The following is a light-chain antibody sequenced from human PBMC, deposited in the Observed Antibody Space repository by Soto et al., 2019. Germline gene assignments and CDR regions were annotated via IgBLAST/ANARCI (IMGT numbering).Light chain of an antibody. J-gene: IGKJ3*01. V-gene: IGKV1-27*01. CDR3: QKCNSAPFT. Sequence: DIQMTQSPSSLSASVGDRVTITCRASQGISNDLAWYQQKPGKVPKLLIYAASTLQSGVPSRFTGSGSGTDFTLAISYLQPEDVGTYYCQKCNSAPFTFGPGTKVDIK. CDR1: QGISND. CDR2: AAS.